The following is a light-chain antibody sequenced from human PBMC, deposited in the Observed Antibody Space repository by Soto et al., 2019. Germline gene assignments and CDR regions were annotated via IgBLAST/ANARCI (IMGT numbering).Light chain of an antibody. V-gene: IGKV3-15*01. J-gene: IGKJ1*01. CDR1: QNVGGD. Sequence: EGVTTQSPATLSVSPGERATLXCRASQNVGGDLAWYQQKPGQAPRLLIYRTSTRANGTPVRFSGSGSGTEFTLTISSLQSEDFAVYYCQEYNGRSSFGQGTKVEMK. CDR3: QEYNGRSS. CDR2: RTS.